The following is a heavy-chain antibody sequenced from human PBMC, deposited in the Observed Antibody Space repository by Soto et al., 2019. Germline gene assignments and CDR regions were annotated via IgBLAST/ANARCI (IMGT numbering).Heavy chain of an antibody. D-gene: IGHD6-19*01. CDR2: IIPIFGTA. V-gene: IGHV1-69*01. CDR3: ARAGGVAGFYYFDY. CDR1: GGTFSSYA. Sequence: QVQLVQSGAEVKKPGSSVKVSCKASGGTFSSYAISWVRQAPGQGLEWMGGIIPIFGTANYAQKFQGRVTITADESTSTAYMEVRSLRSEDTAVYYCARAGGVAGFYYFDYWGQGTLVTVSS. J-gene: IGHJ4*02.